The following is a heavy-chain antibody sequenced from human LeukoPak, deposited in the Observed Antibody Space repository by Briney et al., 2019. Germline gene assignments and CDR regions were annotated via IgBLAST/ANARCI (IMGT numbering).Heavy chain of an antibody. Sequence: PGGSLRLSCAASGFTFSSYAISWVRQAPGKGLEWVSAISGSGGSTYYADSVKGRFTISRDNSKNTLYLQMNSLRAEDTAVYYCAKRSMVRGTAVYYYYGMDVWGKGTTVTVSS. J-gene: IGHJ6*04. V-gene: IGHV3-23*01. CDR2: ISGSGGST. D-gene: IGHD3-10*01. CDR1: GFTFSSYA. CDR3: AKRSMVRGTAVYYYYGMDV.